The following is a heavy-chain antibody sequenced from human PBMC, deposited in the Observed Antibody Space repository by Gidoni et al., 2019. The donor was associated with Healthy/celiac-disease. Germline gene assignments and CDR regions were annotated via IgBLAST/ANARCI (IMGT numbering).Heavy chain of an antibody. CDR3: ARVLWFGELLGAFDI. V-gene: IGHV4-59*01. J-gene: IGHJ3*02. CDR1: GGPISSYY. CDR2: IYYSGST. D-gene: IGHD3-10*01. Sequence: QVQLQESGPGLVKPSETLSLTCTVSGGPISSYYWSWIRQTPGKGLEWIGYIYYSGSTNYNPSLKSRVTISVDTSKNQFSLKLSSVTAADTAVYYCARVLWFGELLGAFDIWGQGTMVTVSS.